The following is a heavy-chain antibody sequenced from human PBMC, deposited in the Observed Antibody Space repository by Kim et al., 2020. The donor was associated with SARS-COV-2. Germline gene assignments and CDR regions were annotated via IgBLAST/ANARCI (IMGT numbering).Heavy chain of an antibody. V-gene: IGHV3-64D*06. D-gene: IGHD3-10*01. CDR2: ISSNGGST. CDR3: VKDSLWFGELLYKGAFDI. J-gene: IGHJ3*02. CDR1: GFTFSSYA. Sequence: GGSLRLSCSASGFTFSSYAMHWVRQAPGKGLEYVSAISSNGGSTYYADSVKGRFTISRDNSKNTLYLQMSSLRAEDTAVYYCVKDSLWFGELLYKGAFDIWGQGTMVTVSS.